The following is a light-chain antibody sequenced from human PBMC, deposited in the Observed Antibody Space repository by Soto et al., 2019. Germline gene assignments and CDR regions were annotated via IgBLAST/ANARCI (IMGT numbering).Light chain of an antibody. Sequence: IQMTQSPSTLSASVGDRVIITCLASQGIGSWLAWYQQKPGKAPKLLIYKASTLESGVPSRFGGSGSGTDFTLTLSSLQPDDFASYYCQQYDTSWTFGQGTKVEIK. CDR1: QGIGSW. CDR2: KAS. CDR3: QQYDTSWT. V-gene: IGKV1-5*03. J-gene: IGKJ1*01.